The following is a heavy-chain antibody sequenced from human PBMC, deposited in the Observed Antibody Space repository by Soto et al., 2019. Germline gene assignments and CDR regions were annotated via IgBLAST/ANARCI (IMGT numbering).Heavy chain of an antibody. Sequence: QLQLQESGPGLVKPSETLSLTCTVSGGSISSSSYYWGWIRQPPGKGREWIGSIYYSGSTYYNPSLKSRVTISVDTSKNQFSLKLSSVTAADTAVYYCARHKGIAAAGTLGWFDPWGQGTLVTVSS. V-gene: IGHV4-39*01. CDR2: IYYSGST. CDR1: GGSISSSSYY. CDR3: ARHKGIAAAGTLGWFDP. J-gene: IGHJ5*02. D-gene: IGHD6-13*01.